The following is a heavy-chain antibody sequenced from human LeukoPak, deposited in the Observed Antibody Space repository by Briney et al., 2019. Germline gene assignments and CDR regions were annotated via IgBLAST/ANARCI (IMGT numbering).Heavy chain of an antibody. Sequence: GGSLRLSCAASGFTFSSYGMHWVRQAPGKGLEWVAFIRYNGSNKYYADSVKGRFTISRDNSKNTLYLQMNSLRAEDTAVYYCAKDERWLQSNYYYYYMDVWGKGTTVTISS. CDR2: IRYNGSNK. D-gene: IGHD5-24*01. J-gene: IGHJ6*03. CDR1: GFTFSSYG. V-gene: IGHV3-30*02. CDR3: AKDERWLQSNYYYYYMDV.